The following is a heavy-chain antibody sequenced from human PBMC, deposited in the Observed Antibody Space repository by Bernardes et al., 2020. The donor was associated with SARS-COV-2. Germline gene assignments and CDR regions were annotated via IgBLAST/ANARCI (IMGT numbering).Heavy chain of an antibody. CDR2: ISDGGTNA. V-gene: IGHV3-23*01. D-gene: IGHD3-9*01. J-gene: IGHJ4*02. CDR3: AKLPQHRSMPGNF. Sequence: GGSLRLSCAASGFTFSSHAMSWVRQAPGKGLEWVSSISDGGTNAYYLDSVKGRFTISRDNSKNMVFLHMNNLRIDDTAKYYCAKLPQHRSMPGNFCGQGTLVIVSS. CDR1: GFTFSSHA.